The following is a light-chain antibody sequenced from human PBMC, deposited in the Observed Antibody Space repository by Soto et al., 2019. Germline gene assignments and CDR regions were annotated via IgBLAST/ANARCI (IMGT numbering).Light chain of an antibody. CDR2: AAS. J-gene: IGKJ3*01. CDR1: QSISTR. CDR3: QQANSFPLT. V-gene: IGKV1-12*01. Sequence: DIQMTQSPSTVSASLGDTVTITCRASQSISTRLAWYQQKAGEAPKLLIYAASTLYGGVPSRFSGSGSGTDFTLTISSLQPEDFATYYCQQANSFPLTFGPGTKVDI.